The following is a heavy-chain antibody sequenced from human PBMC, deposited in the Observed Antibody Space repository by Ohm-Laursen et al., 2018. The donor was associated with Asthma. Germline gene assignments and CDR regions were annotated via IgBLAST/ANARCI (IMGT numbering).Heavy chain of an antibody. CDR2: IIPIFGTA. CDR3: ARDSLYYDYVWGSYRQDYFDY. D-gene: IGHD3-16*02. V-gene: IGHV1-69*13. Sequence: SVKVSCKASGGTFSSYAISWVRQAPGQGLEWMGGIIPIFGTANYTQKFQGRVTITADESTSTAYMELSSLRSEDTAVYYCARDSLYYDYVWGSYRQDYFDYWGQGTLVTVSS. CDR1: GGTFSSYA. J-gene: IGHJ4*02.